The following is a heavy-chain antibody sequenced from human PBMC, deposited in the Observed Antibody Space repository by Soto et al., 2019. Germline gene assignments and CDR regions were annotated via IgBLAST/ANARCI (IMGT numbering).Heavy chain of an antibody. CDR1: GGSISSYY. Sequence: SETLSLTRTVSGGSISSYYWSWIRQPPGKGLEWIGYIYYTGSTNYSPSLESRVSMSIDTSRNQFSLKLTSVTAADTAVYYCVRGSAANVYWGQGTLVTVAS. D-gene: IGHD2-15*01. CDR2: IYYTGST. J-gene: IGHJ4*02. V-gene: IGHV4-59*01. CDR3: VRGSAANVY.